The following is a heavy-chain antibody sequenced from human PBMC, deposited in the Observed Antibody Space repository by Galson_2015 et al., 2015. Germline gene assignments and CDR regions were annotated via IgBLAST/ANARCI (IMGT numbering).Heavy chain of an antibody. CDR3: ARDLSSDGLWLPYFDY. D-gene: IGHD5-18*01. CDR1: GFTFSSYR. Sequence: SLRLSCAASGFTFSSYRMNWVRQAPGKGLEWVSSISSSSSYIYYADSVKGRFTISRDNAKNSLYLQMNSLRAEGTAVYYCARDLSSDGLWLPYFDYWGQGTLVTVSS. J-gene: IGHJ4*02. CDR2: ISSSSSYI. V-gene: IGHV3-21*01.